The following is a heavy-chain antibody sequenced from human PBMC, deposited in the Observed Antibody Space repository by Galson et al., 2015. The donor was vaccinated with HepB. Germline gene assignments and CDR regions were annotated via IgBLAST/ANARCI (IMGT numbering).Heavy chain of an antibody. CDR3: ARGGAMARSHYTESFDY. Sequence: SVKVSCKASGYTFHTYIINWVRQAPGQGLEWMGWINPSNGKSNCPQKLQGRVSMTTDSSTSTAYMDLRGLRSGDTAVYYCARGGAMARSHYTESFDYWGQGTLVTVSS. CDR2: INPSNGKS. V-gene: IGHV1-18*04. J-gene: IGHJ4*02. D-gene: IGHD3-3*01. CDR1: GYTFHTYI.